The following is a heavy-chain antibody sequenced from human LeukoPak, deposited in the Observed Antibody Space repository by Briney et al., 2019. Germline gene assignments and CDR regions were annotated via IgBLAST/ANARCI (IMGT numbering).Heavy chain of an antibody. V-gene: IGHV3-23*01. D-gene: IGHD2-2*01. J-gene: IGHJ4*02. CDR1: GFTFRAYA. CDR3: AKDFRYQLLPRDFDY. Sequence: GGSLRLSCAASGFTFRAYAMSWVRQAPGKGLEWVSAISGSGGSTYYADSVKGRFTISRDNSKNTLYLQMNSLRAEDTAVYYCAKDFRYQLLPRDFDYWGQGTLVTVSS. CDR2: ISGSGGST.